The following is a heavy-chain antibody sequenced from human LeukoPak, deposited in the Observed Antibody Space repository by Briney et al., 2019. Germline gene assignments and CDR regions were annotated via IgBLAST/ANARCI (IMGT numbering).Heavy chain of an antibody. CDR3: AREGGLGSGSYYNVFDY. CDR2: ISSSSSYI. D-gene: IGHD3-10*01. CDR1: GFTFSSYS. J-gene: IGHJ4*02. Sequence: PGGSLRLSCAASGFTFSSYSMNWVRQAPGKGLEWVSSISSSSSYIYYADSVKGRFTISRDNAKNSLYLQMNSLRAEDMAVYYCAREGGLGSGSYYNVFDYWGQGTLVTVSS. V-gene: IGHV3-21*01.